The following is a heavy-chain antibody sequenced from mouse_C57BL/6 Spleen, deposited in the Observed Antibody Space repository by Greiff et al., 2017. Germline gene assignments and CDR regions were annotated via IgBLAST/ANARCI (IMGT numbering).Heavy chain of an antibody. CDR3: AVPTTVVATGGAY. D-gene: IGHD1-1*01. J-gene: IGHJ3*01. CDR1: GYTFTSYG. CDR2: IYPRSGNT. Sequence: QVQLQQSGAELARPGASVKLSCKASGYTFTSYGISWVKQRTGQGLEWIGEIYPRSGNTYYNEKFKGKATLTADKSSSTAYMELRSLTSEYSAVYFCAVPTTVVATGGAYWGQGRLVTVSA. V-gene: IGHV1-81*01.